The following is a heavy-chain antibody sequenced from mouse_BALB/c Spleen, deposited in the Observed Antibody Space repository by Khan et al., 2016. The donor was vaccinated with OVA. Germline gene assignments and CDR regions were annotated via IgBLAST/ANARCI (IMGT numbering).Heavy chain of an antibody. Sequence: QVQLQQPGAELVKPGASVKLSCKAAGYTCTSYYMYWVKQRSGPGLERIGVINPSNGGTNFNETFKSMATLTVDKSSSTAYMQHSSLASDDAAVYYCTRGCYGGFADCGQGTLVTLSA. V-gene: IGHV1S81*02. J-gene: IGHJ3*01. CDR2: INPSNGGT. CDR1: GYTCTSYY. D-gene: IGHD1-1*01. CDR3: TRGCYGGFAD.